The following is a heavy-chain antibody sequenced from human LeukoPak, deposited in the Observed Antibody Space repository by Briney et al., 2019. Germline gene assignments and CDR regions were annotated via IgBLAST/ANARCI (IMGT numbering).Heavy chain of an antibody. V-gene: IGHV4-59*11. Sequence: PSETLSLTCTVSGGSISSHYWSWIRQPPGKGLEWIGHISYSGNTHYIPSLKSRVTISIDTPKNQFSLNLSSMAAAETAVYYGATGGGLYEVGKGRQKWFDPWGQGTLVTVSS. CDR1: GGSISSHY. CDR3: ATGGGLYEVGKGRQKWFDP. CDR2: ISYSGNT. D-gene: IGHD2-8*01. J-gene: IGHJ5*02.